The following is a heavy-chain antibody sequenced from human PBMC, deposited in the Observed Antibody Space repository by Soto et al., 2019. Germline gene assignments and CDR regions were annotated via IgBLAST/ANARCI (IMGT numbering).Heavy chain of an antibody. Sequence: SLRLSCATSGFTFSDYAMHWVRQAPGKGLEWVSGISWNSGGIHYADSVKGRFTISRDNAKNSLYLQMNSLRAEDTALYYCAIDDRGYYYYAMDVWGQGTTVTVSS. CDR3: AIDDRGYYYYAMDV. D-gene: IGHD3-16*01. CDR1: GFTFSDYA. V-gene: IGHV3-9*01. J-gene: IGHJ6*02. CDR2: ISWNSGGI.